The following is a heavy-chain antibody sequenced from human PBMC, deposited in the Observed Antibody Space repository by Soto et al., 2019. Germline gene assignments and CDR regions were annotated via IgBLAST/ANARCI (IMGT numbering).Heavy chain of an antibody. CDR2: INPSGGST. Sequence: ASVKVSCKASGGTFSSYTISWVRQAPGQGLEWMGIINPSGGSTRYAQKLQGRVTMTRDTSTSTVYMELSSLRSEDTAVYYCARGLFYDSSGYYFDSRAQRTLVPVSA. CDR3: ARGLFYDSSGYYFDS. J-gene: IGHJ4*02. CDR1: GGTFSSYT. V-gene: IGHV1-46*01. D-gene: IGHD3-22*01.